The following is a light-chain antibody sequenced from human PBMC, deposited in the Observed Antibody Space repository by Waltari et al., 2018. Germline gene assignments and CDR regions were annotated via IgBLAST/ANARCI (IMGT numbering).Light chain of an antibody. Sequence: ENVLKQSPGTLSLSPGERATLPCRASESVSRFSLAWYQQRPGQAPRLLIYGASSRATGIPDRFSGSGSGTDFTLTISRLEPEDFAVYYCQQYDTAPHAFGQGTKLEIK. J-gene: IGKJ2*01. CDR1: ESVSRFS. V-gene: IGKV3-20*01. CDR3: QQYDTAPHA. CDR2: GAS.